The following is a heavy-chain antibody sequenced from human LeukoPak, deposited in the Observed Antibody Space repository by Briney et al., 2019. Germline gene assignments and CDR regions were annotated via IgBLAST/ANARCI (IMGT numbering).Heavy chain of an antibody. CDR3: TKRTPEYSSSWCLDY. Sequence: GGSLRLSCAASGFTFSSNTMSWVRQAPGRGLAWVSAIDGSGVTTFYADSVEGRFTISRDNSKNTLFLQMNSLRAEDTAIYYCTKRTPEYSSSWCLDYWGQGTLVTVSS. V-gene: IGHV3-23*01. CDR1: GFTFSSNT. CDR2: IDGSGVTT. J-gene: IGHJ4*02. D-gene: IGHD6-13*01.